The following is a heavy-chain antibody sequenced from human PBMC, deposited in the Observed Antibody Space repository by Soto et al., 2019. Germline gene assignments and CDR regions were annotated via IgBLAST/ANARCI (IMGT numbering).Heavy chain of an antibody. CDR3: ARSDGRY. J-gene: IGHJ4*02. CDR1: GGSISSYY. CDR2: IYYSGST. Sequence: SETLSLTCTVSGGSISSYYWSWIRQPPGKGLEWIGYIYYSGSTNYNPSLKSRVTISVDTSKNQFSLKLSSVTAADPAVYYCARSDGRYWGQGTLVTVS. V-gene: IGHV4-59*01.